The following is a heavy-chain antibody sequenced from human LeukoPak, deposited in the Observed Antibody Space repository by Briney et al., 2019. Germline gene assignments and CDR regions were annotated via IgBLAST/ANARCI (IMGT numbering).Heavy chain of an antibody. CDR1: GYTFTSYY. D-gene: IGHD3-10*01. CDR3: ARDRTEIKYYGSGSYYND. J-gene: IGHJ4*02. Sequence: ASVKVSCKASGYTFTSYYMHWVRQAPGQGLEWTGIINPSGGSTSYAQKFQGRVTMTTDTSTSTAYMELRSLRSDDTAVYYCARDRTEIKYYGSGSYYNDWGQGTLDTVSS. V-gene: IGHV1-46*01. CDR2: INPSGGST.